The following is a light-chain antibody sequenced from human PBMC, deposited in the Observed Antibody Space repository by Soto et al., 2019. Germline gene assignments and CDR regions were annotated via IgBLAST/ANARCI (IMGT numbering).Light chain of an antibody. V-gene: IGLV1-40*01. Sequence: QSVLTQPPSVSGAPGQRVTISCTGSSSNIGAGYVVHWYQQLPGTAPKLLIYGNSNRPSGVPDRFSGSKSGTSASLAITGLQAEHEADYYCQSYDSSLSGWVFGGGTKVTVL. CDR3: QSYDSSLSGWV. CDR1: SSNIGAGYV. J-gene: IGLJ3*02. CDR2: GNS.